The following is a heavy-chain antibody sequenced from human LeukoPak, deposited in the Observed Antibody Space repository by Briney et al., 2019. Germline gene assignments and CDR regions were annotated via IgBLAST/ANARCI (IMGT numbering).Heavy chain of an antibody. CDR2: VWNDGSNE. J-gene: IGHJ4*02. CDR3: ARVDTAMGSLDY. Sequence: QAGGSLRLSCAASGFMFRSYAMHWVRQAPGKGLEGVAVVWNDGSNENYVDSVKGRFTISRDNAKNTLYLQMNSLRAEDTALYYCARVDTAMGSLDYWGQGILATVSS. CDR1: GFMFRSYA. D-gene: IGHD5-18*01. V-gene: IGHV3-33*01.